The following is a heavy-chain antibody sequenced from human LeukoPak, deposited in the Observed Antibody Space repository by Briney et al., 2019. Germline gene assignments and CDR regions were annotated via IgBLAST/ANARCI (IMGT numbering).Heavy chain of an antibody. J-gene: IGHJ4*02. D-gene: IGHD4-17*01. V-gene: IGHV5-10-1*01. CDR1: GYSFTNYW. CDR2: IDPSDSYT. CDR3: AKHYGDYVAHFDY. Sequence: PGGSLRLSCKGSGYSFTNYWISWVRQMPRKGLEWMGRIDPSDSYTNYSPSFQGHVTISADKSISTAYLQWSSLRASDTAMYYCAKHYGDYVAHFDYWGQGTLVTVSS.